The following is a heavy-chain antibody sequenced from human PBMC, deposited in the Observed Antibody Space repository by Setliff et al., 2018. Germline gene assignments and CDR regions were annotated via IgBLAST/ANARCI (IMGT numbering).Heavy chain of an antibody. CDR1: GYTFSNYG. D-gene: IGHD2-2*01. CDR3: ARDRATVVAPPTSTLLDP. J-gene: IGHJ5*02. Sequence: ASVKVSCKASGYTFSNYGISWVRQAPGQGLEWMGWISAHNGYIVYAQKLQGRVTMTTDTSANTAYVELRSLRSDDTAVYYCARDRATVVAPPTSTLLDPWGQGTLVTVSS. CDR2: ISAHNGYI. V-gene: IGHV1-18*01.